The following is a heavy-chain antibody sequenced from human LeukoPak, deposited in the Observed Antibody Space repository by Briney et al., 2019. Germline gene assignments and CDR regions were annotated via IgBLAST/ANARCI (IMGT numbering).Heavy chain of an antibody. CDR1: GGSTISSRYY. Sequence: NPSETLSLTCTASGGSTISSRYYWGWIRQPPGKGLEWIATIYYNGRTFYNPSLMGRVTISLDSSKNQFSLRLNSVAAADTAIYYCACRVNIVLLPSRLPDSWGQGTLVTVSS. CDR3: ACRVNIVLLPSRLPDS. V-gene: IGHV4-39*01. CDR2: IYYNGRT. J-gene: IGHJ4*02. D-gene: IGHD6-6*01.